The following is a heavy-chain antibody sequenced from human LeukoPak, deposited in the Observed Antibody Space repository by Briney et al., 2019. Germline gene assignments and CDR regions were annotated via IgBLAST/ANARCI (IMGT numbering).Heavy chain of an antibody. Sequence: GGSLRLSCTASGFTFSSYAMTWVRQAPGKGLEWVSSIGGNSDFTYYTDSVKGRFTISRDNSRNTLYLQINSLRAEDTAIYYCAKPEASGNFYYTLDYWGQGTLVTVSS. V-gene: IGHV3-23*01. D-gene: IGHD1-26*01. J-gene: IGHJ4*02. CDR1: GFTFSSYA. CDR3: AKPEASGNFYYTLDY. CDR2: IGGNSDFT.